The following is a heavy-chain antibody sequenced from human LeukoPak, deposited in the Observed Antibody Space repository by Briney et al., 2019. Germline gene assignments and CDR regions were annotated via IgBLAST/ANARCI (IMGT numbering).Heavy chain of an antibody. D-gene: IGHD5-24*01. CDR3: ARDRGLVEMATKDY. Sequence: QTGGSLRLSCAASGLTFSSHWMHWVRQAPGKGLVWVSRITNDGSSTTYADSVKGRFTISRDNAKNSLYLQINSLRVEDTAVYYCARDRGLVEMATKDYWGQGTLVTVSS. V-gene: IGHV3-74*01. J-gene: IGHJ4*02. CDR2: ITNDGSST. CDR1: GLTFSSHW.